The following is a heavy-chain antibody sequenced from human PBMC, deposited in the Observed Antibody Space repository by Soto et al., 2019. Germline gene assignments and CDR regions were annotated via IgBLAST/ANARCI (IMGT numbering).Heavy chain of an antibody. CDR3: PREGIGRITMVRGVNYFDY. CDR2: IIPIFGTA. D-gene: IGHD3-10*01. CDR1: GGTFSSYA. J-gene: IGHJ4*02. Sequence: QVQLVQSGAEVKKPGSSVKVSCTASGGTFSSYAISWVRQAPGQGLEWMGGIIPIFGTANYAQKFQGRVTITADESTSTAYMELSSLRSEDTAVHYCPREGIGRITMVRGVNYFDYWGQGTLVTVSS. V-gene: IGHV1-69*01.